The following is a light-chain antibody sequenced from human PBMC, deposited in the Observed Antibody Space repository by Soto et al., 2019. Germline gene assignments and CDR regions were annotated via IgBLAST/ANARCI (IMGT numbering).Light chain of an antibody. V-gene: IGKV3-15*01. CDR2: GAS. CDR3: QQYNNWPQT. CDR1: QSVSGN. J-gene: IGKJ2*01. Sequence: EIVMTQSPATLSVSPGERATLSCRASQSVSGNLAWYQQKPGQAPRLLIYGASTRATGIPARFSGSGSGTEFTLTISSLQSEDCAVYYCQQYNNWPQTFGQGTKLEIK.